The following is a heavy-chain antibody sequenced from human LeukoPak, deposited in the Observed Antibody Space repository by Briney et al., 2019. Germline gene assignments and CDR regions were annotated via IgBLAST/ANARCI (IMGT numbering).Heavy chain of an antibody. Sequence: GASVKVSCKASGYTFTNYGISWVRQAPGQGLEWMGWISPYSGNTNYLQKFQGRVTMTTDTSTTTAYMGLRSLRADDTAVYYRAVLVPAAIRAWGQGTLVTVSS. CDR3: AVLVPAAIRA. CDR2: ISPYSGNT. CDR1: GYTFTNYG. J-gene: IGHJ4*02. V-gene: IGHV1-18*01. D-gene: IGHD2-2*02.